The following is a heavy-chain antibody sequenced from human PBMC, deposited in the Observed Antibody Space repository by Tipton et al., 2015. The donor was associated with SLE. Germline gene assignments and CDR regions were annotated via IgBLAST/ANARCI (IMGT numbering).Heavy chain of an antibody. Sequence: SLRLSCAASGFTFSTSAMNWVRQAPGKGLEWVSVIYRGGTPYYGDSVKGRFTVSRDNSKNMLYLEMDRLSVEDTGVYYCAKGTVDYPGAFDIWGQGTLVTVSS. CDR3: AKGTVDYPGAFDI. J-gene: IGHJ3*02. V-gene: IGHV3-23*03. CDR1: GFTFSTSA. CDR2: IYRGGTP. D-gene: IGHD4-11*01.